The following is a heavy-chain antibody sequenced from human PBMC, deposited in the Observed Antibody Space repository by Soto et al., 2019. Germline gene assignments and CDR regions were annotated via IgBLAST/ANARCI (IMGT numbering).Heavy chain of an antibody. J-gene: IGHJ5*02. Sequence: SETLSLTCTVSGASITSDYWSWIRQPPGKGLEWIGYISYSGNTNYHPSLESRVTISVDTSKNQISLNVRSVTAADTAVYFCARSLSPQCGGDCYYAWGRGTLVTVSS. CDR2: ISYSGNT. D-gene: IGHD2-21*02. CDR1: GASITSDY. CDR3: ARSLSPQCGGDCYYA. V-gene: IGHV4-59*01.